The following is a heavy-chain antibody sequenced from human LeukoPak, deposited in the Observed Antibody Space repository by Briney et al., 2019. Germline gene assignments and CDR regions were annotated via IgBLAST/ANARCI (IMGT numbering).Heavy chain of an antibody. CDR1: GYTFIGYY. CDR2: INPNSGAT. J-gene: IGHJ4*02. D-gene: IGHD2-2*01. Sequence: ASVKVSCKASGYTFIGYYMHWVRQAPGQGLEWMGRINPNSGATNYAQKFQGRVTMTRDTSISTAYMELSRLRSDDTAVYYCARDHCTSATCYGNDFDYWGQGTLVTVSS. V-gene: IGHV1-2*06. CDR3: ARDHCTSATCYGNDFDY.